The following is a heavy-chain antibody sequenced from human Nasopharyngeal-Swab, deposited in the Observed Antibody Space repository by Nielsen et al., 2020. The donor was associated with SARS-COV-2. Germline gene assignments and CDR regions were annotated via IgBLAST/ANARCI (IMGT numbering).Heavy chain of an antibody. Sequence: GESLKISCAASGFTFSSYAMSWVRQAPGKGLEWVGFIRSKAYGGTTEYAASVKGGFTISRDDSKSIAYLQMNSLKTEDTAVYYCTRSSGSRDYWGQGTLVTVSS. J-gene: IGHJ4*02. CDR2: IRSKAYGGTT. CDR3: TRSSGSRDY. V-gene: IGHV3-49*04. CDR1: GFTFSSYA. D-gene: IGHD1-26*01.